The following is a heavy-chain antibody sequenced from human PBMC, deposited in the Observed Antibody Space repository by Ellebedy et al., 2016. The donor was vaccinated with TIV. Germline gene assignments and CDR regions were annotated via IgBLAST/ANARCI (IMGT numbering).Heavy chain of an antibody. V-gene: IGHV3-72*01. Sequence: GESLKISCAASGFTFSDHYMDWVRQAPGKGLEWVGRARNKANSYTTEYAASVKGRFTISRDDSENSLYLQMNSLKTEDTAVYYCARGGEYSGSSYQYWGQGTLVTVSS. CDR3: ARGGEYSGSSYQY. CDR2: ARNKANSYTT. J-gene: IGHJ1*01. D-gene: IGHD1-26*01. CDR1: GFTFSDHY.